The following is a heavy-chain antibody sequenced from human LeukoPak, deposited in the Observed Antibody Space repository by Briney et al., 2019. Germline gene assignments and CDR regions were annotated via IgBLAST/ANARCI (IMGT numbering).Heavy chain of an antibody. D-gene: IGHD5-24*01. CDR2: IYSSDSI. Sequence: PSETLSLTCTVSGGSISGYYWTWMRQPAGRGLEWIGRIYSSDSIYSNPSLESRVTISLGESSNQFSLKLTSVTAADTAVYYCARGTEMTIIAGHYSFDQWGRGTLVSVSS. J-gene: IGHJ4*02. CDR3: ARGTEMTIIAGHYSFDQ. CDR1: GGSISGYY. V-gene: IGHV4-4*07.